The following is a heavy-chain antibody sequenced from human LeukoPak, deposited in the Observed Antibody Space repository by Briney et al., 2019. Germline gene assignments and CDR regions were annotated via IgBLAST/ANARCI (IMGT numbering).Heavy chain of an antibody. D-gene: IGHD2-2*01. CDR2: IRGDGGGT. CDR1: GFTFSSYS. Sequence: PGGSLRLSCAASGFTFSSYSMNWVRQAPGKGLVWVSRIRGDGGGTTYADSVKGRFTISRDNAKNTLYLQMNSLRAEDTAVYYCARDRAYQLDYWGQGTLVTVSS. CDR3: ARDRAYQLDY. V-gene: IGHV3-74*01. J-gene: IGHJ4*02.